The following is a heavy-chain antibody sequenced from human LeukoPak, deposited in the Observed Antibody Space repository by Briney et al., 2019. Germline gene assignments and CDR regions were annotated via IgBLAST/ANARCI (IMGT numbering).Heavy chain of an antibody. V-gene: IGHV3-21*01. J-gene: IGHJ6*02. CDR3: AREGFGELSVDV. CDR2: ISSSSSSYI. CDR1: GFTFSSYS. D-gene: IGHD3-10*01. Sequence: PGGSLRLSCAASGFTFSSYSMNWVRQAPGKGLEWVSSISSSSSSYIYYADSVKGRFTISRDNAKNSLYLQMNSLRAEDTAVYYCAREGFGELSVDVWGQGTTVTVSS.